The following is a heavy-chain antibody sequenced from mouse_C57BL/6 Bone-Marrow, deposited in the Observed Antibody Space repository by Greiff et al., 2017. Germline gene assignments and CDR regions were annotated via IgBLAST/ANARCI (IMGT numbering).Heavy chain of an antibody. Sequence: VQLQQSGAELVRPGTSVKMSCKASGYTFTNYWIGWAKQRPGHGLEWIGDIYPGGGYTNYNEKFKGKATLTAEKSSSTAYMQFSSLTSEDSAIYYCARRDYYGSSYFDYWGQGTTLTVSS. CDR2: IYPGGGYT. J-gene: IGHJ2*01. D-gene: IGHD1-1*01. CDR3: ARRDYYGSSYFDY. CDR1: GYTFTNYW. V-gene: IGHV1-63*01.